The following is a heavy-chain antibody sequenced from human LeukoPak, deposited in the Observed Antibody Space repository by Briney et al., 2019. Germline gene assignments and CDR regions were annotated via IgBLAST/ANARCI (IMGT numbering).Heavy chain of an antibody. D-gene: IGHD6-13*01. Sequence: ASVRVSCKASGGTFSSYAISWVRQAPGQGLEWMGRIIPIFGTANYAQKFQGRVTITTDESTSTAYMELSSLRSEDTAVYYCASSHSSSWYSGLDYWGQGTLVTVSS. J-gene: IGHJ4*02. CDR1: GGTFSSYA. CDR2: IIPIFGTA. CDR3: ASSHSSSWYSGLDY. V-gene: IGHV1-69*05.